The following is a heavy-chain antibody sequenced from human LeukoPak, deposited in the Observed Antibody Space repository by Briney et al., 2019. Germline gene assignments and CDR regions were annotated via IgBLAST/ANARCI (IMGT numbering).Heavy chain of an antibody. V-gene: IGHV1-24*01. J-gene: IGHJ4*02. CDR2: LDPEDDEM. Sequence: GASVKVSCKVSGYTLPELSMYWVRQAPGKGLEWMGGLDPEDDEMIYAQKFRGRVSMTEDTMTNTAYKELSSLTSEDTAMYYCATSRTGRVVAISGSYFDYWGQGTLVTVSS. D-gene: IGHD3-22*01. CDR1: GYTLPELS. CDR3: ATSRTGRVVAISGSYFDY.